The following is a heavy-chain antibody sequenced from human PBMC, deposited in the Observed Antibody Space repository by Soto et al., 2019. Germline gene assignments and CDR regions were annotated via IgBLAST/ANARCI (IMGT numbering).Heavy chain of an antibody. CDR1: GGSITTSSYN. J-gene: IGHJ3*01. Sequence: QLQLQESGPGLVKPSETLSLTCSVSGGSITTSSYNWDWIRQPPGKGLEWIGTIYYDGSTSYNPSLKSRVTISVDTSKNHFALQVNSVTAADTAVYYCARFYGNAFDVWGRGTVVTVSS. CDR3: ARFYGNAFDV. CDR2: IYYDGST. V-gene: IGHV4-39*02. D-gene: IGHD3-10*01.